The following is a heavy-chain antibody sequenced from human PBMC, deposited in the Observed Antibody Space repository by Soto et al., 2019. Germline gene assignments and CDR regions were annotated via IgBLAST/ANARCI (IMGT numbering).Heavy chain of an antibody. CDR1: GFTFSSYS. V-gene: IGHV3-48*02. Sequence: EVQLVESGGGLVQPGGSLRLSCAASGFTFSSYSMNWVRQAPGKGLEWVSYISSSSSTIYYADSVKGRFTISRDNAKNSLYLQMNSLRDEDTAVYYCAREGTRGGFLNGFAPLGHGTLVTVSS. J-gene: IGHJ5*02. CDR3: AREGTRGGFLNGFAP. D-gene: IGHD3-10*01. CDR2: ISSSSSTI.